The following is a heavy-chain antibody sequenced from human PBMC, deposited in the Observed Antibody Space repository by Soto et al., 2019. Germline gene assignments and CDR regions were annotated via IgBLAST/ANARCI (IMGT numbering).Heavy chain of an antibody. J-gene: IGHJ5*02. CDR3: ARHNSTSWQIRWFDP. CDR1: GGSISSSSYY. V-gene: IGHV4-39*01. D-gene: IGHD2-2*01. CDR2: IYYSGST. Sequence: QLQLQESGPGLVKPSETLSLTCTVSGGSISSSSYYWGWIRQPPGKGLEWIGSIYYSGSTYYNPSLKMRVTITVDTSKNQFSLTVSSATAADTAVYYCARHNSTSWQIRWFDPWGQGTLVTVSS.